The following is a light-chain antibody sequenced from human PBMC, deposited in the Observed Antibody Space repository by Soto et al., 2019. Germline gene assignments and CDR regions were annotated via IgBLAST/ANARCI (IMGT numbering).Light chain of an antibody. V-gene: IGKV1-9*01. Sequence: DIHMTQSPSTLSASVEDRVTITCLASQTISSFLDWYQQKKGKAPKLLIYAASTLQSGVPSRLRGSGYGTDLTITISSMQTEDFETYYCQQLERYPSTFGGGTKVDIK. CDR3: QQLERYPST. J-gene: IGKJ4*01. CDR1: QTISSF. CDR2: AAS.